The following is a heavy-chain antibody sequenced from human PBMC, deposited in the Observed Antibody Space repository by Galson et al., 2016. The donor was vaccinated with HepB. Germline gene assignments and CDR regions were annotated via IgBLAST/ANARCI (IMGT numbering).Heavy chain of an antibody. V-gene: IGHV3-11*06. CDR3: ARGPTDYGDYVSDWYFDL. J-gene: IGHJ2*01. CDR2: ISSRNSFT. Sequence: SLRLSCAASGFTFSDYYINWIRQAPGKGLEWVSYISSRNSFTNYADSVKGRFTVSRDSARNSVYLQMNSLRAADTAVYYCARGPTDYGDYVSDWYFDLWGRGTLVTVSS. D-gene: IGHD4-17*01. CDR1: GFTFSDYY.